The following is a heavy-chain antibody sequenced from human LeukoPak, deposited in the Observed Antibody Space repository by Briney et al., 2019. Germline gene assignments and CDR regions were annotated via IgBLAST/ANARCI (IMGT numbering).Heavy chain of an antibody. CDR1: GYNFANSW. J-gene: IGHJ4*02. Sequence: GESLEISCKGSGYNFANSWIGWVRQMPGKGLEWIGMMYPGDSDTTYSPSFQGQVTLSADKSINTAYLQWNSLKASDTAMYYCTRLHDSGSYCDHWGQGTLVTVSS. CDR3: TRLHDSGSYCDH. CDR2: MYPGDSDT. V-gene: IGHV5-51*01. D-gene: IGHD3-10*01.